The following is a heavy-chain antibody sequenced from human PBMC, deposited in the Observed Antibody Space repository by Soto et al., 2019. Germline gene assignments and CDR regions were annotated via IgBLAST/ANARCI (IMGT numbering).Heavy chain of an antibody. CDR1: GGSISSSSYY. Sequence: QLQLQESGPGLVKPSETLSLTCTVSGGSISSSSYYWGWIRQPPGKELEWIGSIFYSGSTYYNPSRTSRDTISVDTSKKQSSLKLSSENAAEPAVYYCARHLTYCSAGSCYSDFPYYGMDVWGQWNTVNVSS. D-gene: IGHD2-15*01. CDR3: ARHLTYCSAGSCYSDFPYYGMDV. CDR2: IFYSGST. J-gene: IGHJ6*02. V-gene: IGHV4-39*01.